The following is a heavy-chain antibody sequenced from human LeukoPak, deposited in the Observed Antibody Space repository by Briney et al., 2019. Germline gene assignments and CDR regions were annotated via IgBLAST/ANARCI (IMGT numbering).Heavy chain of an antibody. J-gene: IGHJ2*01. Sequence: SETLSLTCTVSGGSISSGDYYWSWIRQHPGKGLEWIGYTHYSGNAYYNPSLKSRVTTSVDTSKSQFSLKLSSVTAADTAVYYCARAILTPSGFVWHFDLWGRGTLVTVSS. CDR2: THYSGNA. D-gene: IGHD3-3*01. V-gene: IGHV4-31*03. CDR1: GGSISSGDYY. CDR3: ARAILTPSGFVWHFDL.